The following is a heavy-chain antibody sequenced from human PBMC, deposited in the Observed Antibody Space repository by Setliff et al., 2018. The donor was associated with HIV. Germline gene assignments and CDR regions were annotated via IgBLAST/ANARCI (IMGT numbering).Heavy chain of an antibody. J-gene: IGHJ4*02. CDR2: INHSGFT. D-gene: IGHD3-10*01. V-gene: IGHV4-34*01. CDR3: ARIAYGSGSYYFDY. Sequence: SETLSLTCAVYGGSFSGNYWSWIRRPPGKGLEWIGEINHSGFTNYNPSLKSRVTISVDTSKNQFSLNLSSVTAADTAVYYCARIAYGSGSYYFDYWGQGTLVTVSS. CDR1: GGSFSGNY.